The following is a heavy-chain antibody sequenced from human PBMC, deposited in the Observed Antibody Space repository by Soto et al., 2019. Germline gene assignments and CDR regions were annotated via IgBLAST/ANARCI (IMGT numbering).Heavy chain of an antibody. V-gene: IGHV1-2*02. CDR2: INPNSGGT. CDR3: ARHPQGGTYGSYFQH. D-gene: IGHD1-26*01. Sequence: GASVKVSCKASGYTFTGYYMHWVRQAPGQGLEWMGWINPNSGGTNYSPSLKSRVTMSVDTSKNQFSLTLSSVTAADTAVYYCARHPQGGTYGSYFQHWGQGTLVTVSS. J-gene: IGHJ1*01. CDR1: GYTFTGYY.